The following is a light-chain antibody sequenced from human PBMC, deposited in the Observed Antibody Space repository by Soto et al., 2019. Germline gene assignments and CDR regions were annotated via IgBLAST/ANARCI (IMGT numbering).Light chain of an antibody. CDR1: SSNIGAGYD. V-gene: IGLV1-40*01. CDR2: GNS. J-gene: IGLJ2*01. Sequence: QSVLTQPPSVSGAPGQRVTISCTGSSSNIGAGYDVHWYQQLPGTAPKLLIYGNSNRPSGVPDRFSGSNSGTSASLAITGLQAEDEADYYCCSYAGSSPFFGGGTKLTVL. CDR3: CSYAGSSPF.